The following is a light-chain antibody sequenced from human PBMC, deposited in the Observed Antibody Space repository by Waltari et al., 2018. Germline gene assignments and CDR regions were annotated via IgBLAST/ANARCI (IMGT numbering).Light chain of an antibody. Sequence: IQMTQSPSSLSASVGDRVTITCPASQSISSYLNWYNQKPGKAPKLLIYAASNLETGVPSRFSGSGSGTDFTVTISSLQPEDIATYYCQQSYSTPYTFGQGTKLEIK. CDR3: QQSYSTPYT. V-gene: IGKV1-39*01. CDR1: QSISSY. J-gene: IGKJ2*01. CDR2: AAS.